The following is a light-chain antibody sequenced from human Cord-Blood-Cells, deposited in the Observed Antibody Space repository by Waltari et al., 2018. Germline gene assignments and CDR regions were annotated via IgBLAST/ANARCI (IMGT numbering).Light chain of an antibody. J-gene: IGLJ3*02. V-gene: IGLV2-14*03. CDR2: DVS. CDR3: SSYTSSSTRV. CDR1: SSDVGGYNY. Sequence: SALTQPASVAGSPGQSITIPCTGTSSDVGGYNYVSWYQQHPGKAPKLMIYDVSNRPSGVSNRFSGSKSGNTASLTISGLQAEDEADYYCSSYTSSSTRVFGGGTKLTVL.